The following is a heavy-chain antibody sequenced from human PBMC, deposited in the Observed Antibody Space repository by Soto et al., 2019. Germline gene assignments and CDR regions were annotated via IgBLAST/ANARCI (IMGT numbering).Heavy chain of an antibody. CDR1: GGSISSYY. V-gene: IGHV4-59*01. D-gene: IGHD3-22*01. CDR3: ARGXWSYYDSSGYQHNWFDP. J-gene: IGHJ5*02. CDR2: IYYSGST. Sequence: SETLSLTCTVSGGSISSYYWSWIRQPPGKGLEWIGYIYYSGSTNYNPSLKSRVTISVDTSKNQFSLKLSSVTAADTAVYYCARGXWSYYDSSGYQHNWFDPWGQGTLVTVSS.